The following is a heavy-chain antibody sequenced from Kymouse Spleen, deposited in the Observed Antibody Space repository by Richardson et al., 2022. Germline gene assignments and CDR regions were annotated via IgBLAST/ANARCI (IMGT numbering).Heavy chain of an antibody. CDR1: GFTFDDYA. D-gene: IGHD6-6*01. J-gene: IGHJ6*02. Sequence: EVQLVESGGGLVQPGRSLRLSCAASGFTFDDYAMHWVRQAPGKGLEWVSGISWNSGSIGYADSVKGRFTISRDNAKNSLYLQMNSLRAEDTALYYCAKDIGIAARNYYYYGMDVWGQGTTVTVSS. CDR3: AKDIGIAARNYYYYGMDV. CDR2: ISWNSGSI. V-gene: IGHV3-9*01.